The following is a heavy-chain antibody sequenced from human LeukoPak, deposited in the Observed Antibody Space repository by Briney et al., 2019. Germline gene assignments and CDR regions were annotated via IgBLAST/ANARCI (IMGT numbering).Heavy chain of an antibody. D-gene: IGHD2-21*01. CDR3: AKVPLTWLVRDYYYMDV. CDR1: GLAFSIYA. V-gene: IGHV3-23*01. CDR2: ISGSGGST. Sequence: GGSLRLSCAASGLAFSIYAMSWVRQAPGKGLEWVSGISGSGGSTYYADSVKGRFTISRDNSNNTLYLQMNSLRAEDTAVYYCAKVPLTWLVRDYYYMDVWGKGTTVTVSS. J-gene: IGHJ6*03.